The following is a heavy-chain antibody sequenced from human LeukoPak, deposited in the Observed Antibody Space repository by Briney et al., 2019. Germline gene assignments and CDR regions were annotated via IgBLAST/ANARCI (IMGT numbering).Heavy chain of an antibody. V-gene: IGHV1-69*02. CDR2: IIPILGIA. Sequence: ASVKVSCKASGGTFSSYTISWVRQAPGQGLEWMGRIIPILGIANYAQKFQGRVTITADKSTSTAYMELSSLRSEDTAVYYCARGSSSSGGFDYWGQGTLVTVSS. J-gene: IGHJ4*02. CDR1: GGTFSSYT. D-gene: IGHD6-6*01. CDR3: ARGSSSSGGFDY.